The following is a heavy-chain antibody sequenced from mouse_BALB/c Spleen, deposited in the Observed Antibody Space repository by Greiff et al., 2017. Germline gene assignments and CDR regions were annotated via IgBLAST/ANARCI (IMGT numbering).Heavy chain of an antibody. Sequence: EVKLEESGPGLVKPSQSLSLTCTVTGYSITSDYAWNWIRQFPGNKLEWMGYISYSGSTSYNPSLKSRISITRDTSKNQFFLQLNSVTTEDTATYYCARGGIHYYGYFAYWGQGTLVTVSA. V-gene: IGHV3-2*02. CDR3: ARGGIHYYGYFAY. CDR2: ISYSGST. CDR1: GYSITSDYA. D-gene: IGHD1-2*01. J-gene: IGHJ3*01.